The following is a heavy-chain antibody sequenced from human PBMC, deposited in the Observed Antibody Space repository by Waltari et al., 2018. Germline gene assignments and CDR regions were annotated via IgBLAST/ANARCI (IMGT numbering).Heavy chain of an antibody. CDR3: AKQSPSYTRGWYPLES. Sequence: EVQLVESGGNLIQPGGSLRLSWAASGFTVSTTFISWVRQAPGKGLDWVSIIYSGGNTYYAGSVKGRFTISRDNYKNMVYLEMNSLRAEDTAVYYCAKQSPSYTRGWYPLESWGPGTLVTVSP. CDR2: IYSGGNT. D-gene: IGHD6-19*01. CDR1: GFTVSTTF. J-gene: IGHJ4*02. V-gene: IGHV3-53*01.